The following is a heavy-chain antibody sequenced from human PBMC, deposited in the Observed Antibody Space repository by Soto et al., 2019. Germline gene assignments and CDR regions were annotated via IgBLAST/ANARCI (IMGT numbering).Heavy chain of an antibody. V-gene: IGHV4-59*08. J-gene: IGHJ4*02. Sequence: PSDTLSLTCTVSGGSMSFYYWSWIRQPPGKGLEWIGYIYYSGSTNYNPSLKSRVTILVDTSKNQFSLNLSTVTAADTAVYYCARQGRGSSLTADYWGQGTLVTVSS. CDR1: GGSMSFYY. D-gene: IGHD3-10*01. CDR3: ARQGRGSSLTADY. CDR2: IYYSGST.